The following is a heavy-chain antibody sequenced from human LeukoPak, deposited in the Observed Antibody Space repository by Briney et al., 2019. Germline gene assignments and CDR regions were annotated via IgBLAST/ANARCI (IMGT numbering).Heavy chain of an antibody. CDR2: IYHSGST. V-gene: IGHV4-30-2*06. Sequence: SETLSLTCTVSGGSISSGGYYWSWIRQSPGKGLEWIGYIYHSGSTYYNPSLKSRVTISVDRSKNQFSLKLSSVTAADTAVYYCARDGSQYAYMDVWGKGTTVTVSS. D-gene: IGHD2-8*01. CDR3: ARDGSQYAYMDV. CDR1: GGSISSGGYY. J-gene: IGHJ6*03.